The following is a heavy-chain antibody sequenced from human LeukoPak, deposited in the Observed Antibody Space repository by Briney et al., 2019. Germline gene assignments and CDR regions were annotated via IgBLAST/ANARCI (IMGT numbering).Heavy chain of an antibody. CDR2: ISSSSSTI. CDR1: GFTFSSYP. CDR3: AELGITMIGGV. Sequence: PGGSLRLSCAASGFTFSSYPMSWVRQAPGKGLEWVSYISSSSSTIYYADSVKGRFTISRDNAKNSLYLQMNSLRAEDTAVYYCAELGITMIGGVWGKGTTVTISS. J-gene: IGHJ6*04. V-gene: IGHV3-48*04. D-gene: IGHD3-10*02.